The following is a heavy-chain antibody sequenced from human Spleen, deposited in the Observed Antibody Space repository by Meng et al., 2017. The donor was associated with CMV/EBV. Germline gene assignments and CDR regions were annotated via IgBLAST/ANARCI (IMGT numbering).Heavy chain of an antibody. Sequence: SCAASGFNFRNYARGWDRQAPGKGLEWVAVVYRGNLGINYVNSVRGRFTISKDYSKNTLDLQMNSLRAEDTAVYYCVKDDPTGWGDYWGQGSLVTVSS. CDR3: VKDDPTGWGDY. J-gene: IGHJ4*02. CDR1: GFNFRNYA. V-gene: IGHV3-23*03. CDR2: VYRGNLGI. D-gene: IGHD3-16*01.